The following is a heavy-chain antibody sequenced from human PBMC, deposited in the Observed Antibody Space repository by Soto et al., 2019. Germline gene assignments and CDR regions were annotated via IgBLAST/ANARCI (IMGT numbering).Heavy chain of an antibody. D-gene: IGHD2-15*01. Sequence: QVQLVESGGGVVQPGRSLRLSCETSGFSFSVYGMHWVLQAPGKGLAWVAVIWYDASKQFYAASVEGRFTISRDNSKAILYLQMNSLRAEDTAVYYCAAWAEGATEVHWGQGTLGTVSS. CDR1: GFSFSVYG. J-gene: IGHJ4*02. V-gene: IGHV3-33*01. CDR2: IWYDASKQ. CDR3: AAWAEGATEVH.